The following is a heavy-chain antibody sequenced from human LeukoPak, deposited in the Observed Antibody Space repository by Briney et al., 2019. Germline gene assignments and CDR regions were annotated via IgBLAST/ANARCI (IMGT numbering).Heavy chain of an antibody. CDR1: GFIFRNFA. J-gene: IGHJ3*01. CDR2: MWTDRSDK. Sequence: PGGSLRLSCAASGFIFRNFAMQWVRQAPGKGLEWVGVMWTDRSDKYYADSVKGRFTISRGNSRNALYLQMNNLRAEDTAVYYCARGPYYNPSDAFDLWGQGTVVTVFS. V-gene: IGHV3-33*01. D-gene: IGHD3-10*01. CDR3: ARGPYYNPSDAFDL.